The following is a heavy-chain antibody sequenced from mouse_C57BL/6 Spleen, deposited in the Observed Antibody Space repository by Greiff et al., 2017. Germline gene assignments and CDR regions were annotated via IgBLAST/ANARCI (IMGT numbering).Heavy chain of an antibody. CDR2: IHPNSGST. CDR1: GYTFTSYW. D-gene: IGHD2-4*01. J-gene: IGHJ4*01. Sequence: VQLQQPGAELVKPGASVKLSCKASGYTFTSYWMHWVKQRPGQGLEWIGMIHPNSGSTNYNEKFKSKATLTVDKSSSTAYMQLSSLTSEDSAVYYCARGIYDYDYAMDYWGQGTSVTVSS. CDR3: ARGIYDYDYAMDY. V-gene: IGHV1-64*01.